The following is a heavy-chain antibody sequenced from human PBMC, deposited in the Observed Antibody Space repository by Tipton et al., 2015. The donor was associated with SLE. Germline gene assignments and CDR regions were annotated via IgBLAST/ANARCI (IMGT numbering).Heavy chain of an antibody. CDR3: ASRPRGIAVAGTNPYFQH. CDR2: IYYSGST. CDR1: GGSISSSSYY. D-gene: IGHD6-19*01. V-gene: IGHV4-39*07. Sequence: TLSLTCTVSGGSISSSSYYWGWIRQPPGKGLEWIGSIYYSGSTYYNPSLKSRVTISVDTSKNQFSLKLSSVTAADTAVYYCASRPRGIAVAGTNPYFQHWGQGTLVTASS. J-gene: IGHJ1*01.